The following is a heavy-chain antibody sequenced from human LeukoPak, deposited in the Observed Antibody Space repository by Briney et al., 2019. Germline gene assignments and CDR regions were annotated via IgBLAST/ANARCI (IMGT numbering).Heavy chain of an antibody. J-gene: IGHJ3*02. V-gene: IGHV4-4*07. CDR3: ARDASSWSPLDI. CDR1: GGSISSYY. D-gene: IGHD6-13*01. Sequence: PSETLSLTCTVSGGSISSYYWIWIRQPAGKGLEWIGRIYTSGSTNYNPSLKSRITISVDKSKNQFSLKVSSVTAADTAVYYCARDASSWSPLDIWGQGTMVTVSS. CDR2: IYTSGST.